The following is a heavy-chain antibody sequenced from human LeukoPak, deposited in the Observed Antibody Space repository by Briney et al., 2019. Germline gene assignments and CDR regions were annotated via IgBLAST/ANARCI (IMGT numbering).Heavy chain of an antibody. CDR1: GLSVSDNY. Sequence: GGSLRLSCAASGLSVSDNYMTWVRQAPGKGLDWVSIIYPNGRTYYADSVKGRFTISRDNSKNTLNLQMNSLRVEDTAVYYCARAWTGDYWGQGTLVTVSP. CDR2: IYPNGRT. D-gene: IGHD3/OR15-3a*01. V-gene: IGHV3-53*01. CDR3: ARAWTGDY. J-gene: IGHJ4*02.